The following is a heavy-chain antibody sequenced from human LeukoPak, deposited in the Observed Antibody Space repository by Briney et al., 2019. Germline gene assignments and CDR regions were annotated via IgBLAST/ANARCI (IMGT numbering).Heavy chain of an antibody. J-gene: IGHJ2*01. CDR1: GGSISSYY. CDR2: IYYSGST. V-gene: IGHV4-59*06. CDR3: ARAPGGDWYFDL. Sequence: SETLSLTCTVSGGSISSYYWSWIRQPPGKGPEWIGYIYYSGSTYYNPSLKSRVTISVDTSKNQFSLKLSSVTAADTAVYYCARAPGGDWYFDLWGRGTLVTVSS. D-gene: IGHD3-10*01.